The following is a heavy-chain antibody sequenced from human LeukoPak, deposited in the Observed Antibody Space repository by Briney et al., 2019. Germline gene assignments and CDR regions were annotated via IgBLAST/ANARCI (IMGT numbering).Heavy chain of an antibody. V-gene: IGHV4-39*01. CDR3: GSGVTVVTPGYDY. Sequence: SETLSLTCTVSGGSISSSSYYWGWIRQPPGKGLEWIGSIYYSGSTYYNPSLKGRVTISIDTSKNQFSLKLSSVTAADTAVYYCGSGVTVVTPGYDYWGQGTLVTVSS. J-gene: IGHJ4*02. CDR1: GGSISSSSYY. D-gene: IGHD4-23*01. CDR2: IYYSGST.